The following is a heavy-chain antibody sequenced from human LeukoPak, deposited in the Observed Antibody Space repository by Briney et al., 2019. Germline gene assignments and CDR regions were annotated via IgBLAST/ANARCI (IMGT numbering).Heavy chain of an antibody. CDR3: ARDVSGYDSSGYYDPSFAD. V-gene: IGHV3-30*04. D-gene: IGHD3-22*01. CDR1: GFTFISYA. J-gene: IGHJ4*02. Sequence: TGGSLRLSCAASGFTFISYAMHWVRQAPGKGMEWVAVISYDGSNKYYADSVKGRFTISRDNSKNTLYLQMNSLRAEDTAVYYCARDVSGYDSSGYYDPSFADWGQGTLVTVSS. CDR2: ISYDGSNK.